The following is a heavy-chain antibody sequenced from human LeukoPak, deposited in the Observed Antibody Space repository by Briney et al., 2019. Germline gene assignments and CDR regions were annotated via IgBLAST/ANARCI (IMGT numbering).Heavy chain of an antibody. CDR3: AKSLLWFGELLYGFDY. J-gene: IGHJ4*02. V-gene: IGHV3-21*04. CDR1: GFTFSSYS. Sequence: GGSLRLSCAASGFTFSSYSMNWVRQAPGKGLEWVSSISSSSSYIYYADSVKGRFTISRDNAKNSLYLQMNSLRAEDTALYYCAKSLLWFGELLYGFDYWGQGTLVTVSS. D-gene: IGHD3-10*01. CDR2: ISSSSSYI.